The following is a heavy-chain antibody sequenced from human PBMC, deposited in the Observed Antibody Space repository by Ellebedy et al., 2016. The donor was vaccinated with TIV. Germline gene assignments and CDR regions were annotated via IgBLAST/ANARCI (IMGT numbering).Heavy chain of an antibody. D-gene: IGHD6-19*01. J-gene: IGHJ4*02. V-gene: IGHV1-18*04. CDR2: ISAYNGNT. Sequence: ASVKVSCXASGYTFTSYGISWVRQAPGQGLEWMGWISAYNGNTNYAQKLQGRVTMTTDTSTSTAYMELRSLRSDDTAVYYCATIAVAGMDIEYFDYWGQGTLVTVSS. CDR3: ATIAVAGMDIEYFDY. CDR1: GYTFTSYG.